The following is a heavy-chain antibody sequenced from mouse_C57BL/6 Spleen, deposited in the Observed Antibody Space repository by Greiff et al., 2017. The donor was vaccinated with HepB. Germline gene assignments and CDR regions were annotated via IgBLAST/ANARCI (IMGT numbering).Heavy chain of an antibody. D-gene: IGHD2-10*01. CDR1: GYTFTDYY. V-gene: IGHV1-26*01. Sequence: EVQLQQSGPELVKPGASVKISCKASGYTFTDYYMNWVKQSHGQSLEWIGDINPNNGGTSYNQKLQGKATWTVDKSSSTAYLELRSLTAEDSAVYDCANAYDGNSWGQGTLVTVAA. CDR2: INPNNGGT. CDR3: ANAYDGNS. J-gene: IGHJ3*01.